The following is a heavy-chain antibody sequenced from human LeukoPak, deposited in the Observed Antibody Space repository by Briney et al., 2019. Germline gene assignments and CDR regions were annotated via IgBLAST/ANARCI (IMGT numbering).Heavy chain of an antibody. CDR2: INHSGST. D-gene: IGHD4-23*01. J-gene: IGHJ4*02. V-gene: IGHV4-34*01. CDR1: AGSFSGYY. CDR3: ARGRGGNSGDS. Sequence: ASETLSLTCAVYAGSFSGYYWSWIRQPPGKGLEWIGEINHSGSTNYSPSLKSRVTISLDTSKNQFSLKLSSVTAADAAVYYCARGRGGNSGDSWGQGTLVTVSS.